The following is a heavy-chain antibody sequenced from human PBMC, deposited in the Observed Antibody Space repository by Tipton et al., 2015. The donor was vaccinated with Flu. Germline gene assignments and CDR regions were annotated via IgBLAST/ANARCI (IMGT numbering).Heavy chain of an antibody. CDR1: GGGVSSRSAG. D-gene: IGHD4-11*01. CDR3: ARRDYSNYVSEPKNWFDP. J-gene: IGHJ5*02. CDR2: TYYKSKWYS. Sequence: GLVKPSQTLSLTCAISGGGVSSRSAGWNWIRQTPSRGLEWLGRTYYKSKWYSHYAVSVKSRIIISPDTSKNQFTLKLGSVTAADTAVYYCARRDYSNYVSEPKNWFDPWGQGTLVTVS. V-gene: IGHV6-1*01.